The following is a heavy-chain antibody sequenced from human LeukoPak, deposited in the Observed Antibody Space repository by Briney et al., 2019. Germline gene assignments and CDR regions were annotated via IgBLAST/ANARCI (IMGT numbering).Heavy chain of an antibody. J-gene: IGHJ4*02. CDR2: ISYDGSNK. CDR1: GFTFSSYA. D-gene: IGHD6-19*01. CDR3: ARDGPYDSSGWYMRYYFDY. Sequence: GGSLRLSCAAPGFTFSSYAMHWVRQAPGKGLEWVAVISYDGSNKYYADSVKGRFTISRDNSKNTLYLQMNSLRAEDTAVYYCARDGPYDSSGWYMRYYFDYWGQGTLVTVSS. V-gene: IGHV3-30*04.